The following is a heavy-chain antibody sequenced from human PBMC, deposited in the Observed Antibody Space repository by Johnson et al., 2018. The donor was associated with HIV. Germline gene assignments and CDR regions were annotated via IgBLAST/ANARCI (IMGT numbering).Heavy chain of an antibody. CDR2: ISYDGSNK. J-gene: IGHJ3*02. D-gene: IGHD1-7*01. CDR3: AREGELGRDAFDI. CDR1: GFTFDDYG. Sequence: QVQLVESGGGVVRPGGSLRLSCAASGFTFDDYGMSWVRQAPGKGLEWVAVISYDGSNKYYADSVKGRFTISRDNSKNTLYLQMNSLRAEDTAVYYCAREGELGRDAFDIWGQGTMVTVSS. V-gene: IGHV3-30*03.